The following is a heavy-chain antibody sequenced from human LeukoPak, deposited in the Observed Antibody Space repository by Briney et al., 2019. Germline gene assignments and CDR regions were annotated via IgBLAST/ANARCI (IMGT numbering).Heavy chain of an antibody. CDR1: GYTFTGYY. J-gene: IGHJ5*02. D-gene: IGHD3-22*01. CDR2: IKPYNGET. V-gene: IGHV1-2*02. CDR3: ARGRPFITRRKGFDP. Sequence: ASVKVSCKASGYTFTGYYMHWVRQAPGQGLEWMGWIKPYNGETKYAQKFQGRLTLTRDTSISTAYMELSRLRSDDTAVYYCARGRPFITRRKGFDPWGQGTLVTVSS.